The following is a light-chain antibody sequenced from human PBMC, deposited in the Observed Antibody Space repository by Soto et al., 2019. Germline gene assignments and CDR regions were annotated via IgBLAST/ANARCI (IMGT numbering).Light chain of an antibody. CDR2: GVT. V-gene: IGLV2-14*03. Sequence: QSVLTQPTSVSGSPGQSITISCTGNHNDIGTYDYVSWYQQHPGKAPRLLIHGVTTRPSGISDRFSGSKSGNTAYLTISGLQVEDEAEYFCFSFTTTSTHVFGTGTKVTVL. CDR1: HNDIGTYDY. J-gene: IGLJ1*01. CDR3: FSFTTTSTHV.